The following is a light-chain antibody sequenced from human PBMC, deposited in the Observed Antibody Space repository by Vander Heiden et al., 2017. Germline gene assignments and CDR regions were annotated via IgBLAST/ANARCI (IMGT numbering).Light chain of an antibody. CDR1: QGISSY. V-gene: IGKV1-8*01. J-gene: IGKJ1*01. Sequence: AIRMTQSPSSFSASTGDRVTITCRASQGISSYLAWYQQKPGKAPKLLIYAASTLQSGVPSRFSGSGSGTDFTLTISCLQFEDFATYYCQQYYSYRWTFGQGTKVEIK. CDR3: QQYYSYRWT. CDR2: AAS.